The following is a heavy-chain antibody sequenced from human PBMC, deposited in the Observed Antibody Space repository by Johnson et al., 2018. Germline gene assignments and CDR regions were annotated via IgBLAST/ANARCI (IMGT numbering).Heavy chain of an antibody. V-gene: IGHV3-30-3*01. CDR3: ARDRDYYMDV. Sequence: VQLVETGGGVVQPGRSLRLSCAASGFTFSSYAMHWVRQAPGKGLEWVAVISYDGSNKYYADSVKGRFTISRDNSKNTLYLQMNSLRAEDTAVYYWARDRDYYMDVWGKGTTVTVSS. J-gene: IGHJ6*03. CDR2: ISYDGSNK. CDR1: GFTFSSYA.